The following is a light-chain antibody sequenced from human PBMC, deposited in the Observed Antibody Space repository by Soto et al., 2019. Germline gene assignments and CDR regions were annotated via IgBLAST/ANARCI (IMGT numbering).Light chain of an antibody. CDR3: QQRSGWPLT. V-gene: IGKV3-11*01. J-gene: IGKJ4*01. Sequence: EIVLTQSPATLSLSPGERVALSCRASQGVGRFLAWYQQKPGQAPRLLIYDASNRATGIPARFSGSGSATDFTLAINNLEPEDFAVYYCQQRSGWPLTFGGGTKVEIK. CDR1: QGVGRF. CDR2: DAS.